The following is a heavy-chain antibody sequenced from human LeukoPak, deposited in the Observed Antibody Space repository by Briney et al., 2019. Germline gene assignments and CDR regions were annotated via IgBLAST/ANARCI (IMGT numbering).Heavy chain of an antibody. V-gene: IGHV4-4*02. CDR3: ARKGGGSSTSCYACFDY. J-gene: IGHJ4*02. D-gene: IGHD2-2*01. Sequence: SETLSLTCAVSGGSISSSNWWSWVRQPPWKGLEWIGEIYHSGSTNYNPSLKSRVTISVDKSKNQFSLKLSSVTAADTAVYYCARKGGGSSTSCYACFDYWGQGTLVTVSS. CDR1: GGSISSSNW. CDR2: IYHSGST.